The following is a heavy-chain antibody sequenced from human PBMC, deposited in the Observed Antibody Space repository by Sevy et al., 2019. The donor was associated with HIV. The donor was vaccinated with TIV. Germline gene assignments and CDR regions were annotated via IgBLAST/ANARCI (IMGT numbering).Heavy chain of an antibody. J-gene: IGHJ6*02. D-gene: IGHD2-15*01. CDR3: ARDLVIPATTDYFYYGMDV. CDR2: IWYDGSDT. CDR1: GFTFSSYG. Sequence: GGSLRLSCAASGFTFSSYGMHWVRQAPGKGLEWVAFIWYDGSDTYYADSVKGRFNISRDNSKNSLYLQMSSLRAEDTAVYYCARDLVIPATTDYFYYGMDVWGQGTTVTVSS. V-gene: IGHV3-33*01.